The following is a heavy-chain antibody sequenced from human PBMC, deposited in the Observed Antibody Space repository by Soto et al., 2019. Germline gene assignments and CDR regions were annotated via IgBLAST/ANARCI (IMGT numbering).Heavy chain of an antibody. CDR1: GFTFSNAW. J-gene: IGHJ4*02. V-gene: IGHV3-15*07. CDR3: TRDQLGSGSYYPVDY. Sequence: GGSLRLSCAASGFTFSNAWMNWVRQAPGKGLEWVGRIKSRTDGGTIDYAAPVKGRFTISRDDSKNTLYLQMNSLKTEDTAVYYCTRDQLGSGSYYPVDYWGQGTLVTVSS. D-gene: IGHD3-10*01. CDR2: IKSRTDGGTI.